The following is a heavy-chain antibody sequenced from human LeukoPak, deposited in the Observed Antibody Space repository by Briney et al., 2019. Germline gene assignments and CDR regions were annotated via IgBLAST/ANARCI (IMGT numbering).Heavy chain of an antibody. J-gene: IGHJ4*02. CDR2: ISYDGSNK. CDR3: AKDRRLGYCSGGSCYLDY. D-gene: IGHD2-15*01. CDR1: GFTFSSYG. Sequence: GGSLRLSCAASGFTFSSYGMHWGRQAPGKGLEWVAVISYDGSNKYYADSVKGRFTISRDNSKNTLYLQMNSLRAEDTAVYYCAKDRRLGYCSGGSCYLDYWGQGTLVTVSS. V-gene: IGHV3-30*18.